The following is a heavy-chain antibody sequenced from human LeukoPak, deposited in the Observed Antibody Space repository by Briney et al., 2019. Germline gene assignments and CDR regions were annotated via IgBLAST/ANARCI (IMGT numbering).Heavy chain of an antibody. V-gene: IGHV3-11*01. Sequence: PGGSLRFSCAASGFTFSDYYMSWIRQAPGKGLEWVSYISSSGSTIYYADSVKGRFTISRDNAKNSLYLQMNSLRAEDTAVYARDIVVVVAAPYYYYGMDVWGQGTTVTVSS. CDR3: DIVVVVAAPYYYYGMDV. CDR1: GFTFSDYY. J-gene: IGHJ6*02. D-gene: IGHD2-15*01. CDR2: ISSSGSTI.